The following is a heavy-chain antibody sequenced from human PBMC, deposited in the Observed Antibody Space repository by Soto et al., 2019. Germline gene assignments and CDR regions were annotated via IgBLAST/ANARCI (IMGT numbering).Heavy chain of an antibody. CDR3: ARDPDLIEAAGNYFDY. CDR1: GFTLNTYS. V-gene: IGHV3-30-3*01. J-gene: IGHJ4*02. Sequence: PGGSLRLSCSVSGFTLNTYSMHWVRQAPGKGLEWVAVVSFDGVNKHYRDSVKGRSTISRDIAKNMLYLQMTSLRLEDTALYYCARDPDLIEAAGNYFDYWGQGTLVTVSS. D-gene: IGHD6-13*01. CDR2: VSFDGVNK.